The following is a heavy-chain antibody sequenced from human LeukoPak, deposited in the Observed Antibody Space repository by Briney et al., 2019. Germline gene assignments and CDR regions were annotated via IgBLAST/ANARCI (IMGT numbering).Heavy chain of an antibody. D-gene: IGHD3-22*01. CDR3: ARDRDPGYNDSSGYRRVNAFDI. CDR1: GFTFSSYE. V-gene: IGHV3-48*03. CDR2: ISTSGSTK. J-gene: IGHJ3*02. Sequence: PGGSLRLSCAASGFTFSSYEMNWVRQAPGKGLEWVSYISTSGSTKYYADSVKGRFTISRDNAKNSLYLQMSSLRAEDTAVYYCARDRDPGYNDSSGYRRVNAFDIWGQGTMVTVSS.